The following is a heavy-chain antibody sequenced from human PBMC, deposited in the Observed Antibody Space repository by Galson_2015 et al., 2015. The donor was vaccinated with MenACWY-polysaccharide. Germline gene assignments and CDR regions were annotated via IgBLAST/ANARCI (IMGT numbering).Heavy chain of an antibody. V-gene: IGHV1-3*01. D-gene: IGHD3-3*01. Sequence: SVKVSCKASGYTFTSYVVHWVRQAPGQRLEWMGWINAGNGNTKYSQKSQDRVSIARDTSAITAYMELSSLRSEDTAVYYCARAMLDKAIFDIIVENYFAYWGQGT. CDR1: GYTFTSYV. CDR2: INAGNGNT. J-gene: IGHJ4*02. CDR3: ARAMLDKAIFDIIVENYFAY.